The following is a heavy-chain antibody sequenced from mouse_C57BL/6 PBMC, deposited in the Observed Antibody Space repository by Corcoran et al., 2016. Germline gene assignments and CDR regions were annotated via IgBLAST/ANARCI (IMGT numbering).Heavy chain of an antibody. J-gene: IGHJ2*01. Sequence: EVQLQQSGPELVKPGASVKISCKASGYTFTDYYMNWVKQSHGKSLEWIGDINPNNGGTSYNQKFKGKATLTVDKSSSTAYMELRSLTSEDSAVYYCAKGGARAYWGQGTTLTVSS. CDR1: GYTFTDYY. CDR2: INPNNGGT. V-gene: IGHV1-26*01. D-gene: IGHD3-3*01. CDR3: AKGGARAY.